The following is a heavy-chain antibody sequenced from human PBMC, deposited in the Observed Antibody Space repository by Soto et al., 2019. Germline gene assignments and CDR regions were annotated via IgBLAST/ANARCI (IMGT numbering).Heavy chain of an antibody. Sequence: PSETLSLTCTVSGGSISSYYWSWIRQTPGKGLEWIGYIYYSGSTNYNPSLKSRVTISVDTSKNQFSLKLSSVTAADTAVYYCARAKSGVRGVIIYYGMDVWGQGTTVTVSS. V-gene: IGHV4-59*01. CDR1: GGSISSYY. CDR3: ARAKSGVRGVIIYYGMDV. J-gene: IGHJ6*02. CDR2: IYYSGST. D-gene: IGHD3-10*01.